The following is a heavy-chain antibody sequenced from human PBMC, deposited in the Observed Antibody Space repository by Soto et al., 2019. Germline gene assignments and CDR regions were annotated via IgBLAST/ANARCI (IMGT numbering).Heavy chain of an antibody. Sequence: QVQLAESGGGVVQPGTSLRLSCVGSGFTFRSYVIHWVRQAPGKGLEWVALTSYDGSNKDYGDSVKGRFTISRDNSRNTVDLQMASLRREDTALYYCARWGTTGGLDVWGQGTLVSVSS. CDR3: ARWGTTGGLDV. V-gene: IGHV3-30*19. CDR1: GFTFRSYV. J-gene: IGHJ1*01. CDR2: TSYDGSNK. D-gene: IGHD3-16*01.